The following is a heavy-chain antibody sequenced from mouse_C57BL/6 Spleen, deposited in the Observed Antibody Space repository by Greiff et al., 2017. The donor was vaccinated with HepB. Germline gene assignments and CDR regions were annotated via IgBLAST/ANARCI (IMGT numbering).Heavy chain of an antibody. CDR3: ARLYYCGRSSLAY. V-gene: IGHV1-50*01. Sequence: QVQLQQPGAELVKPGASVKLSCKASGYTFTSYWMQWVKQRPGQGLEWIGEIDPSDSYTNYNQKFKGKATLTVDTSSSTAYMQLSSLTSEDSAVYYCARLYYCGRSSLAYWGQGTLVTVSA. CDR2: IDPSDSYT. J-gene: IGHJ3*01. CDR1: GYTFTSYW. D-gene: IGHD1-1*01.